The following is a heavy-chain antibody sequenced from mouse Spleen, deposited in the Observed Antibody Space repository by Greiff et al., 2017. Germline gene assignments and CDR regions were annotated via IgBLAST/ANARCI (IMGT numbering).Heavy chain of an antibody. J-gene: IGHJ2*01. Sequence: EVQLVESGGGLVQPGGSLRLSCATSGFTFTDYYMSWVRQPPGKALEWLGFIRNKANGYTTEYSASVKGRFTISRDNSQSILYLQMNTLRAEDSATYCCARDGGRGALDYWGQGTTLTVSS. CDR1: GFTFTDYY. V-gene: IGHV7-3*02. D-gene: IGHD3-3*01. CDR2: IRNKANGYTT. CDR3: ARDGGRGALDY.